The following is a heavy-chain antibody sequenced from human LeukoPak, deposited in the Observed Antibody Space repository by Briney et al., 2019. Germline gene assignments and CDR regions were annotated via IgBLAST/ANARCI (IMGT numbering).Heavy chain of an antibody. V-gene: IGHV4-59*01. J-gene: IGHJ3*02. D-gene: IGHD6-19*01. CDR3: AREGVSGKRAFDI. CDR1: GGSISSYY. Sequence: PSETLSLTCTVSGGSISSYYWSWIRQPPGKGLEWIGYIYYSGSTNYNPSLKSRVTISVDTSKNQFSLKLSSVTAADTAVYYCAREGVSGKRAFDIWGQGTMVTVSS. CDR2: IYYSGST.